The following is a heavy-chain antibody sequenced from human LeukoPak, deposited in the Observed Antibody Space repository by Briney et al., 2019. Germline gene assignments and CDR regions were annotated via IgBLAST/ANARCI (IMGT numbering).Heavy chain of an antibody. CDR2: INPSGGST. D-gene: IGHD2-2*01. CDR1: GYTFTSYY. Sequence: ASVKVSCKASGYTFTSYYMHWVRQAPGQGLEWMGIINPSGGSTSYAQKFQGRVTMTRDMSTSTVYMELSSLRSEDTAVYYCARATPVPPGYCSSTSCYYDRWYRSKNWFDPWGQGTLVTVSS. CDR3: ARATPVPPGYCSSTSCYYDRWYRSKNWFDP. J-gene: IGHJ5*02. V-gene: IGHV1-46*01.